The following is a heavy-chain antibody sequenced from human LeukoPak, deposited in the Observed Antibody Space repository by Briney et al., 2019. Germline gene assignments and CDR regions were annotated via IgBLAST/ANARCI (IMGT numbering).Heavy chain of an antibody. J-gene: IGHJ1*01. V-gene: IGHV1-24*01. CDR3: ATSLWSYFQH. Sequence: ASVQVSCKVSGYTLTELSMHWVRQAPGKGLEWMGGFDPEDGETIYAQKFQGRVTMAENTSTDTAYMELSRLRSEDTAVYYCATSLWSYFQHWGQGTLVTVSS. CDR1: GYTLTELS. CDR2: FDPEDGET. D-gene: IGHD1-1*01.